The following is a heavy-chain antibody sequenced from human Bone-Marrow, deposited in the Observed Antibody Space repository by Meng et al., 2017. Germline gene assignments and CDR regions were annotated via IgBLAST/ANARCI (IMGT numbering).Heavy chain of an antibody. CDR2: IFYSGSA. CDR1: GDFISNYY. J-gene: IGHJ4*02. Sequence: SETLSLTCTVSGDFISNYYWSWIRQSPGKGLEWIGYIFYSGSADYNPSPKSRITISVDKPENQFSLTLSSVTAADTAVYYCTKNDFYGLGYWGQGTLVTVSS. V-gene: IGHV4-59*12. CDR3: TKNDFYGLGY. D-gene: IGHD2/OR15-2a*01.